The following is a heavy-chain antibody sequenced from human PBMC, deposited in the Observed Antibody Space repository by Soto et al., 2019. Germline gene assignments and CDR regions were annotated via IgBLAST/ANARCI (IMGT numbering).Heavy chain of an antibody. Sequence: EVQLVESGGGLVQPGGSLRLSCVASGFTFSNYWIHWVRQVPGKGLVWVSRVNSDGTSTSYADFVKGRFTITRDNAKNTVYLQMDNLGADDTAVYYCTRGGTTTTYWGLFSYWGQGALVAVSS. D-gene: IGHD7-27*01. V-gene: IGHV3-74*03. CDR3: TRGGTTTTYWGLFSY. CDR1: GFTFSNYW. J-gene: IGHJ4*02. CDR2: VNSDGTST.